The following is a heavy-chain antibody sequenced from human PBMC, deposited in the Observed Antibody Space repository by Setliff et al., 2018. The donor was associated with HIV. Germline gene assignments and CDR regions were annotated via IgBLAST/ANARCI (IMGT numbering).Heavy chain of an antibody. CDR1: GGSFSGYY. CDR3: ARCRGTLYYFDY. D-gene: IGHD1-1*01. V-gene: IGHV4-34*01. J-gene: IGHJ4*02. Sequence: SETLSLTCAVYGGSFSGYYWSWIRQPPGKGLEWIGEVNHRGITNYNPSLKSRVSISVDTSKNQFSLKLSPVTAADTAVYYCARCRGTLYYFDYWGQGTLVTVSS. CDR2: VNHRGIT.